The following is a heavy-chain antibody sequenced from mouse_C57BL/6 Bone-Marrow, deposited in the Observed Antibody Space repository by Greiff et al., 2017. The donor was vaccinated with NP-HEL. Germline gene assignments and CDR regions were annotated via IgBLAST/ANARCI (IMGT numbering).Heavy chain of an antibody. CDR1: GYTFTSYW. D-gene: IGHD3-1*01. Sequence: VQLQQPGAELVKPGASVKLSCKASGYTFTSYWMHWVKQRPGQGLEWIGMIHPNSGSTKYNEKFKSKATLTVDKSSSTAYMQLSNLTSEDSEVYYCGSSGYGGFDYWGQGNTLTVSS. V-gene: IGHV1-64*01. CDR2: IHPNSGST. J-gene: IGHJ2*01. CDR3: GSSGYGGFDY.